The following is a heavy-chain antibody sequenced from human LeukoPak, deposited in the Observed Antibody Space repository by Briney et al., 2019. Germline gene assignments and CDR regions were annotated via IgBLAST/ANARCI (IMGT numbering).Heavy chain of an antibody. Sequence: GGSLRLSCAASGFTFSNYAMTWVRQAPGKGLEWVSAISGGGDTTHYADSVKGRFTISRDNSKNMLYLQMDSPRAEDTAVYYCANQWSVWRPTWNYMDVWGKGTTVTVSS. CDR1: GFTFSNYA. V-gene: IGHV3-23*01. CDR2: ISGGGDTT. D-gene: IGHD2-15*01. J-gene: IGHJ6*03. CDR3: ANQWSVWRPTWNYMDV.